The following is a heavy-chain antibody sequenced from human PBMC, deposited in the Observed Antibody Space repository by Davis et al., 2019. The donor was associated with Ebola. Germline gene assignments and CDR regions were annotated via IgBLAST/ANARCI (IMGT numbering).Heavy chain of an antibody. CDR2: ISTYGTTI. CDR3: ARGERRYYDYNGMDV. D-gene: IGHD1-1*01. J-gene: IGHJ6*02. V-gene: IGHV3-11*01. CDR1: GFTFSDFY. Sequence: GESLKISCAASGFTFSDFYMSWIRQAPGKGLEWLSYISTYGTTIYYGDSVKGRFTISRDNAKNSLYLQMHSLRPEDTAVYYCARGERRYYDYNGMDVWGQGTTVTASS.